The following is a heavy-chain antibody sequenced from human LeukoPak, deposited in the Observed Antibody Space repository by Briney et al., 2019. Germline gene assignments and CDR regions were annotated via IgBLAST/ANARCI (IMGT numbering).Heavy chain of an antibody. D-gene: IGHD1-26*01. V-gene: IGHV3-11*01. CDR2: ISRSGSTK. CDR3: SRAQSGSGLGY. Sequence: GGSLRLSCAASGFTFSDYNMRWIRQAPGKGPEWVSSISRSGSTKYYADSVKGRFTISRDNAKNSLFLQMNSLKTEDTAVYYCSRAQSGSGLGYWGQGTLVTVSS. CDR1: GFTFSDYN. J-gene: IGHJ4*02.